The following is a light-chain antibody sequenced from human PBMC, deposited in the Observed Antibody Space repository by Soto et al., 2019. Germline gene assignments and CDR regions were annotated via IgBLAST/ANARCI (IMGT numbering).Light chain of an antibody. CDR1: QSISNW. V-gene: IGKV1-5*03. J-gene: IGKJ1*01. Sequence: DIQMTQSPSTLSASVGDRVTITCRASQSISNWVAWYQQKPGKAPKLLIYKASSLESGVPLRFSGSGSGTEFTLTISSLQPDDFATYYCQQYSGTFGQGTKV. CDR3: QQYSGT. CDR2: KAS.